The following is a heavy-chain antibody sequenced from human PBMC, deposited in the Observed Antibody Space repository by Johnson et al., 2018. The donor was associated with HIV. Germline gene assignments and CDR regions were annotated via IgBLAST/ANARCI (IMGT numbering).Heavy chain of an antibody. V-gene: IGHV3-30-3*01. CDR1: GFTFSSYA. CDR2: ISYGGNKQ. J-gene: IGHJ3*01. Sequence: VQLVESGGGVVQPGRSLRLSCAASGFTFSSYAMHWVRQPPGKGLEWVAVISYGGNKQYYVDSVEGRFTISRDNSKDTLYLQMNNLKIEDTAVYSCARDFGLGDLSYETVDAFDFWGPGTLVAVSS. D-gene: IGHD3-16*02. CDR3: ARDFGLGDLSYETVDAFDF.